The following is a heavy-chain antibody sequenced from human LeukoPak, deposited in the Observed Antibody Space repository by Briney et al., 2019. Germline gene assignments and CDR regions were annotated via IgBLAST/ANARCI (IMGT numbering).Heavy chain of an antibody. CDR3: ARGQGTVTTH. CDR2: IYYSGST. CDR1: GGSISSYY. Sequence: PSETLSLTCTVSGGSISSYYWSWIRQPPGKGLEWIGYIYYSGSTNYNPSLKSRVTISVDTSENQFSLKLTSVTAADTAVYYCARGQGTVTTHWGQGTLVTVSS. J-gene: IGHJ4*02. V-gene: IGHV4-59*12. D-gene: IGHD4-17*01.